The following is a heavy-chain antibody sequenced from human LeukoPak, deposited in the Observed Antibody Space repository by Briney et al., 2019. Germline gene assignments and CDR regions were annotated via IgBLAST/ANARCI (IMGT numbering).Heavy chain of an antibody. D-gene: IGHD3-22*01. J-gene: IGHJ4*02. CDR1: GGSISSGGYS. CDR2: IYHSGST. V-gene: IGHV4-30-2*01. Sequence: PSETLSLTCAVSGGSISSGGYSWSWIRQPPGTGLEWIGYIYHSGSTYYNPSLKSRVTISVDRSKNQFSLKLSSVTAADTAVYYCARDYYDSSGYYYFDYWGQGTLVTVSS. CDR3: ARDYYDSSGYYYFDY.